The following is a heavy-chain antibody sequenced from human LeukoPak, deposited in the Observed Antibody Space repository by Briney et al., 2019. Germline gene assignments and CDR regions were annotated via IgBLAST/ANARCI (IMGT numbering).Heavy chain of an antibody. J-gene: IGHJ6*03. D-gene: IGHD1-26*01. CDR2: VYSGGST. CDR3: ARDRTNYDYSGSYYYYYYMDV. V-gene: IGHV3-53*01. Sequence: PGGSLRLSCAASGFTVSDSYMSWVRQAPGKGLEWVSVVYSGGSTYYADSVKGRFTISRDNSKNTLYLQMNSLRAEDTAVYYCARDRTNYDYSGSYYYYYYMDVWGKGTTVTVSS. CDR1: GFTVSDSY.